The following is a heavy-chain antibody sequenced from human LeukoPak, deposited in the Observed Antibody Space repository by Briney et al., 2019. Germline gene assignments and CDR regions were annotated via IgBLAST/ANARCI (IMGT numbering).Heavy chain of an antibody. Sequence: GGSLRLSCAASGFTFSSYSMNRVRQAPGKGLEWVSYISSSSSTIYYADSVKGRFTISRDNAKNSLYLQMNSLRDEDTAVYYCAKGTNWNAHNSFDYWGQGTLVTVSS. V-gene: IGHV3-48*02. CDR2: ISSSSSTI. CDR3: AKGTNWNAHNSFDY. D-gene: IGHD1-1*01. CDR1: GFTFSSYS. J-gene: IGHJ4*02.